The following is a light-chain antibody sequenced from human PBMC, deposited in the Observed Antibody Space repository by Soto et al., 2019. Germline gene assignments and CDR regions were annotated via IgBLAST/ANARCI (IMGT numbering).Light chain of an antibody. Sequence: DIVMTQSPLFLPVTPVEPASISVRASQSLPHRNGYNYLDWYLQKPGQSPQLLIYLGSNRASGVPDRFSGSGSGTDFTLKISSVEAEDFGVYYCMQALQTTITFGQGTRLEIK. CDR3: MQALQTTIT. V-gene: IGKV2-28*01. CDR1: QSLPHRNGYNY. J-gene: IGKJ5*01. CDR2: LGS.